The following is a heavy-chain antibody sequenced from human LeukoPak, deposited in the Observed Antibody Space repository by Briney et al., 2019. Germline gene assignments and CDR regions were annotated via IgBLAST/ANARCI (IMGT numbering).Heavy chain of an antibody. J-gene: IGHJ5*02. CDR3: ARVVYGSGLGWFDP. V-gene: IGHV1-18*01. Sequence: EASVKVSCKASGYTFTSYGISWVRQAPGQGLEWMGWISAYNGNTNYAQKLQGRVTMTTDTSTSTAYMELRSLRSDDTAVYYCARVVYGSGLGWFDPWGQGTLVTVSS. CDR2: ISAYNGNT. CDR1: GYTFTSYG. D-gene: IGHD3-10*01.